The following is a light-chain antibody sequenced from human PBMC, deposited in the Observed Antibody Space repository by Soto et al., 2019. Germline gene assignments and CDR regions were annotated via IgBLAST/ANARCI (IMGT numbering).Light chain of an antibody. CDR1: QSVSSSY. J-gene: IGKJ4*01. Sequence: VVLTQSPGTLSLSPGDRVTLSCRASQSVSSSYLAWYQQKPGQAPRLLIYGASSRATGIPDRFSGSGSGTDFTLTISRLEPEDFAVYYCQQYGSSPLTFGGGTKVEIK. V-gene: IGKV3-20*01. CDR2: GAS. CDR3: QQYGSSPLT.